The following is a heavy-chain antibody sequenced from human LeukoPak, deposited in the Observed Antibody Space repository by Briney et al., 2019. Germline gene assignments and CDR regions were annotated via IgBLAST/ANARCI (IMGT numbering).Heavy chain of an antibody. CDR2: VTGGGDTT. J-gene: IGHJ4*02. CDR1: GYTFSSYG. Sequence: GGSLRLSCAASGYTFSSYGMSWVRQAPGKGLEWVSAVTGGGDTTYYADSVRGRFTISRDNSKNTLYLQMNSLRAEDTAVYYCAKMQGYFDYWGQGTLVTVSS. CDR3: AKMQGYFDY. V-gene: IGHV3-23*01.